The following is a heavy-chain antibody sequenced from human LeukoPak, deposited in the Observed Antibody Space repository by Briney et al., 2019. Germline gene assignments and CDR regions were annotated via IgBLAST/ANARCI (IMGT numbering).Heavy chain of an antibody. CDR2: IYSGDST. CDR1: GFTVSSNF. V-gene: IGHV3-53*01. CDR3: ATQQDYSNAFDI. J-gene: IGHJ3*02. Sequence: GGSLRLSCAASGFTVSSNFMTWVRQAPGKGLEWVSVIYSGDSTFYADSVKGRFTVSRDNSKNTLYLQMNSLTAEDTAVYYCATQQDYSNAFDIWGQGTMVTVSS. D-gene: IGHD4-11*01.